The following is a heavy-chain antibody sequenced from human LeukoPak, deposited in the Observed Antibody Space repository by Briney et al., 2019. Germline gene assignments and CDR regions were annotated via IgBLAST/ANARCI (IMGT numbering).Heavy chain of an antibody. Sequence: SETLSLTCTVSGHSISSGYYWGWIRQPPGKGLEWIGSIYHSGSTYYNPSLKSRVTISVDTSKNQFSLKLSSVTAADTAVYYCASQYGYSYGYFSYWGQGTLVTVSS. CDR2: IYHSGST. J-gene: IGHJ4*02. D-gene: IGHD5-18*01. CDR1: GHSISSGYY. V-gene: IGHV4-38-2*02. CDR3: ASQYGYSYGYFSY.